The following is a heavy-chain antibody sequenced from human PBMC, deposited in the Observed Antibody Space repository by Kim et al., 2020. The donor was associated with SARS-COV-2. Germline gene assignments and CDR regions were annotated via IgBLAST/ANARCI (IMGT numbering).Heavy chain of an antibody. J-gene: IGHJ4*02. Sequence: GGSLRLSCAASGFTFSNYAMSWVRQAPGKGLEWVSAISGSGNITYYADSVKGRFTISRDNSKNTLYLQMNSLRAEDTAVYYCAKPFLQWLANFDYWGQGTLVTVSS. CDR1: GFTFSNYA. D-gene: IGHD6-19*01. V-gene: IGHV3-23*01. CDR2: ISGSGNIT. CDR3: AKPFLQWLANFDY.